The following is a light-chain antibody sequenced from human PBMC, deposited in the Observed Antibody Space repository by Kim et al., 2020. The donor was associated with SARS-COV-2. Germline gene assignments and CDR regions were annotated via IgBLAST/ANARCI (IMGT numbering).Light chain of an antibody. J-gene: IGLJ3*02. CDR1: SRDVGSYNL. CDR2: EVT. Sequence: GQAIPISCAGTSRDVGSYNLVSWYQHHPGKAPKVMIYEVTKRPSGVSNRFSGSKSGNTASLTISGLQAEDEADYYCCSYAGSVTWVFGGGTQLTVL. CDR3: CSYAGSVTWV. V-gene: IGLV2-23*02.